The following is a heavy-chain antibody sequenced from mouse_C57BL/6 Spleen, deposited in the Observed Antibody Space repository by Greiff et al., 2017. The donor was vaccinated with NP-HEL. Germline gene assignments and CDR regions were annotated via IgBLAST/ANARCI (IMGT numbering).Heavy chain of an antibody. CDR1: GYTFTSYG. D-gene: IGHD2-14*01. CDR3: ARDYRGYYYAMDY. Sequence: QVHVKQSGAELARPGASVKLSCKASGYTFTSYGISWVKQRTGQGLEWIGEIYPRSGNTYYNEKFKGKATLTADKSSSTAYMELRSLTSEDSAVYFCARDYRGYYYAMDYWGQGTSVTVSS. V-gene: IGHV1-81*01. J-gene: IGHJ4*01. CDR2: IYPRSGNT.